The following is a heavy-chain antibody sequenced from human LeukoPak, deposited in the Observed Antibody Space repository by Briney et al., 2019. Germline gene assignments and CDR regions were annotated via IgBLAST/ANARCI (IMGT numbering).Heavy chain of an antibody. CDR2: INPNSGGT. D-gene: IGHD3-22*01. V-gene: IGHV1-2*02. CDR1: GYTFTGYY. Sequence: ASVKVSCKASGYTFTGYYMHWVRQAPGQGLEWMGWINPNSGGTNYAQKFQGRVTMTRDTSISTAYMELSRLRSDDTAVYYCARDLRGVFDYDSSEYGGQGTRDIVFS. J-gene: IGHJ4*02. CDR3: ARDLRGVFDYDSSEY.